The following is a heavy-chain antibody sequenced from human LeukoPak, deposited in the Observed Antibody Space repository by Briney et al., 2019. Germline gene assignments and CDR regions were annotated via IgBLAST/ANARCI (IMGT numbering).Heavy chain of an antibody. CDR3: ARRRDLYSGSYYPFDY. CDR2: IYPGDSDA. J-gene: IGHJ4*02. CDR1: GYSFTSYW. V-gene: IGHV5-51*01. Sequence: RGESLKISCKGSGYSFTSYWIGWVRQMPGKGLKWMGIIYPGDSDARYSPSFQGQVTISADKSISTAYLQWSSLKASDTAMYYCARRRDLYSGSYYPFDYWGQGTLSPSPQ. D-gene: IGHD1-26*01.